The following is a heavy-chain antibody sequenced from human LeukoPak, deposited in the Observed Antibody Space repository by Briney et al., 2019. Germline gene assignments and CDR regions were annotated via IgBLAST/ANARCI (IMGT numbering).Heavy chain of an antibody. CDR1: GFTFSSYW. J-gene: IGHJ4*02. CDR3: ARQQYSSPEY. D-gene: IGHD6-6*01. CDR2: INGDGSTT. V-gene: IGHV3-74*01. Sequence: GESLKISCAASGFTFSSYWMHWVRQAPGKGLLWVSRINGDGSTTNYADSVKGRFTISRDNAKNTLYLQMNSLRAEDTAVYYCARQQYSSPEYWGQGTLVTVSS.